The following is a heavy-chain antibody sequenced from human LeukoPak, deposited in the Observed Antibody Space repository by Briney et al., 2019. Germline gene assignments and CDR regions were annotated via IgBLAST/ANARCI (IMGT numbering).Heavy chain of an antibody. Sequence: SVKVSCKASGGTFSSYAIGWVRRAPGQGLEWMGGIIPIFGTANYAQKFQGRVTITADESTSTAYMELSSLRSEDTAVYYCARTLELKDRWFDPWGQGTLVTVSS. CDR2: IIPIFGTA. CDR1: GGTFSSYA. CDR3: ARTLELKDRWFDP. J-gene: IGHJ5*02. V-gene: IGHV1-69*13. D-gene: IGHD1-7*01.